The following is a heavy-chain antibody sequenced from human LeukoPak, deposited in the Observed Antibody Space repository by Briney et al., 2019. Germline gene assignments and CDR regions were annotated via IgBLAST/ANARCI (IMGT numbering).Heavy chain of an antibody. CDR2: IHTSEST. J-gene: IGHJ5*02. V-gene: IGHV4-4*07. D-gene: IGHD1-7*01. CDR1: GGSISSYY. CDR3: ASGGNWNSGWFDP. Sequence: SETLSLTCTVSGGSISSYYWSWIRQPAGKGLEWIGRIHTSESTNYNPSLKSRVTMSVDTSKNQFSLKLSSVTAADTAVYYCASGGNWNSGWFDPWGQGTLVTVSS.